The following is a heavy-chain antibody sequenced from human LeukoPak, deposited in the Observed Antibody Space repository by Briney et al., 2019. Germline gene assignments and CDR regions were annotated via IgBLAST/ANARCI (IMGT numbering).Heavy chain of an antibody. J-gene: IGHJ4*02. Sequence: PSETLSLTCTVSGYSISSGYYWSWIRQPPGKGLEWIGEINHSGSTNYNPSLKSRVTISVDTSKNQFSLKLSSVTAADTAVYYCARAGTPCRGQWLDYWGQGTLVTVSS. V-gene: IGHV4-38-2*02. CDR3: ARAGTPCRGQWLDY. CDR1: GYSISSGYY. D-gene: IGHD6-19*01. CDR2: INHSGST.